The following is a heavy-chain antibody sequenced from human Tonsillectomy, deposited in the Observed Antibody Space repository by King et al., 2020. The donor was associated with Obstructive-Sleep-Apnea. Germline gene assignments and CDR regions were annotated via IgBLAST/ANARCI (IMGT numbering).Heavy chain of an antibody. CDR3: ARGDSGSWDNWYFDL. J-gene: IGHJ2*01. CDR1: GFTFSSYD. V-gene: IGHV3-13*05. Sequence: VQLVESGGGLVQPGGSLRLSCAASGFTFSSYDMHWVRQATGKGLEWVSAIGTAGDPYYPGSVKGRFTISRENAKNSLYLQMNSLRAGDTAVYYCARGDSGSWDNWYFDLWGRGTLVTVSS. CDR2: IGTAGDP. D-gene: IGHD6-13*01.